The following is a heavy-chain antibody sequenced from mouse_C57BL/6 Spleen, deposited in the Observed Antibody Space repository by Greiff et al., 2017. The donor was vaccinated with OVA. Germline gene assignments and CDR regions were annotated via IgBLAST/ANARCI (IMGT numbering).Heavy chain of an antibody. D-gene: IGHD1-1*01. CDR2: SRNKANDYTT. CDR1: GFTFSDFY. J-gene: IGHJ1*03. CDR3: ARDAGPSYYYGSSYWYFDV. V-gene: IGHV7-1*01. Sequence: EVKLVESGGGLVQSGRSLRLSCATSGFTFSDFYMEWVRQAPGKGLEWIAASRNKANDYTTEYSASVKGRFIVSRDTSQSILYLQMNALRAEDTAIYYCARDAGPSYYYGSSYWYFDVWGTGTTVTVSS.